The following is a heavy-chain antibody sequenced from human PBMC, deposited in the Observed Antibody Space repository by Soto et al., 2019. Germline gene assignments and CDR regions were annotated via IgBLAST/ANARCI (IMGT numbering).Heavy chain of an antibody. CDR1: GFSLSDARMG. D-gene: IGHD3-3*01. J-gene: IGHJ5*02. CDR2: IFSSDIK. V-gene: IGHV2-26*01. CDR3: VRIIGNLDFWNGYLLTDNWFDP. Sequence: SGRTLVNPTGPRTLTCSVSGFSLSDARMGVSWIRQPPGKALEWLAHIFSSDIKSYSPTLKSRLTISKDTSKSHVVLTLTNMDPVDTATYYCVRIIGNLDFWNGYLLTDNWFDPWGQGTQVTVSS.